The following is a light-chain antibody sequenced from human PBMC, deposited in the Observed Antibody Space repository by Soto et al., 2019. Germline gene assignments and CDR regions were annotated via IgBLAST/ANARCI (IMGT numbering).Light chain of an antibody. CDR2: AAS. CDR1: QSLSSY. Sequence: DSQMTQSPSSLSASVGDRVTITCRASQSLSSYLNWYQQKQGNAPKLLIYAASSLQSGVPSRFSGSRSGTEFTLTICSLQPEDFATYYCQQSYSTPYTLGQGTKLEIK. J-gene: IGKJ2*01. V-gene: IGKV1-39*01. CDR3: QQSYSTPYT.